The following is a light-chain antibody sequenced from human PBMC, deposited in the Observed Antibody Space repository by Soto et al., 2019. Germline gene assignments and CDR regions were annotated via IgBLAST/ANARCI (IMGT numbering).Light chain of an antibody. V-gene: IGLV2-8*01. CDR1: ISYVGAYDY. CDR2: EIN. Sequence: QSVLTQPPSASRSPGQSFTISFTGTISYVGAYDYVSWYQQHPGKAPKLMIYEINKRPSGVPDRFSGSKSGNTASLTASGLQAEDEADYYCSSFAGSNNFPYVFGTGTKVTV. J-gene: IGLJ1*01. CDR3: SSFAGSNNFPYV.